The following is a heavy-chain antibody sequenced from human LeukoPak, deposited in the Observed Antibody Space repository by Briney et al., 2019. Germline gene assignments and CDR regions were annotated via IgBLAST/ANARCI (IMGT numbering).Heavy chain of an antibody. CDR3: ASPESGYGYYFDY. CDR1: GFTFINYA. Sequence: GGSLRLSCTAPGFTFINYAIHWVRQAPGKGLEWVAVLSYDGSNQYYADSVKGRFTISRDNSKNTLYLQMNSLRPEDTAVYYCASPESGYGYYFDYWGPGTLVTVSS. V-gene: IGHV3-30-3*01. D-gene: IGHD5-12*01. CDR2: LSYDGSNQ. J-gene: IGHJ4*02.